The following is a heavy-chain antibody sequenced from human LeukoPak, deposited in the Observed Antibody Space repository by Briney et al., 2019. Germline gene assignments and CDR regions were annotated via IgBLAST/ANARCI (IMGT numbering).Heavy chain of an antibody. D-gene: IGHD5-24*01. CDR2: INPNSGGP. CDR3: ARGGDGDRRDFDY. CDR1: GYTFTGYY. J-gene: IGHJ4*02. Sequence: ASVKVSCKASGYTFTGYYIHWLRQAPGQGLEWLGWINPNSGGPNFSQNFQGRVTMTRDTSINTVYMELSSLRSDDTAVYYCARGGDGDRRDFDYWGQGTRVTVSS. V-gene: IGHV1-2*02.